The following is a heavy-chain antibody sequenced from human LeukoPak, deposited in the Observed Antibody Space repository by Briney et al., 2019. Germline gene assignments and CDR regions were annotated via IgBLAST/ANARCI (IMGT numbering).Heavy chain of an antibody. Sequence: GGSLRLSCAASGFTFSSYAMHWVRQAPGKGLEWVAVISYDGSNKYYADSLKGRFTVSRDNSKNTLYLQMNSLRAEDTAVYYCAKVGGSGSYQNTPFDYWGQGTLVTVSS. D-gene: IGHD3-10*01. CDR1: GFTFSSYA. V-gene: IGHV3-30-3*01. CDR2: ISYDGSNK. J-gene: IGHJ4*02. CDR3: AKVGGSGSYQNTPFDY.